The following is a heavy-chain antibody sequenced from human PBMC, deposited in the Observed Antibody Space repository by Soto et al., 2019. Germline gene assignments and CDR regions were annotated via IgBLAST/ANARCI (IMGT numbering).Heavy chain of an antibody. D-gene: IGHD6-6*01. Sequence: ASVKVSCKASGYTFTGYYMHWVRQAPGQGLEWMGWINPNSGGTNYAQKFQGWVTMTRDTSISTAYMELSSLRSEDTAVYYCAREEQLVPFDYWGQGTLVTVSS. V-gene: IGHV1-2*04. CDR2: INPNSGGT. CDR3: AREEQLVPFDY. J-gene: IGHJ4*02. CDR1: GYTFTGYY.